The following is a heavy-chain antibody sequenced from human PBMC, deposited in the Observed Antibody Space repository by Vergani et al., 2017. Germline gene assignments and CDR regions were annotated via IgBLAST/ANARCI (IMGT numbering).Heavy chain of an antibody. CDR3: ARQERYNTLSFDY. D-gene: IGHD5-18*01. V-gene: IGHV5-51*01. Sequence: EVQLVQSGAEVKKSGESLKIFCQGSGYSFTRYWIGWVRPMPGKGLEWMGVINPEDSDTRYSPSFQGQVTISADKSIRTAYLQWSSLKASDTAMYYCARQERYNTLSFDYWGQGTQVTVSS. J-gene: IGHJ4*02. CDR1: GYSFTRYW. CDR2: INPEDSDT.